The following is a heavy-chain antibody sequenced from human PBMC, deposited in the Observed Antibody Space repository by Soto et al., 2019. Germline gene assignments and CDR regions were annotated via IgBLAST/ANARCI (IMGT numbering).Heavy chain of an antibody. CDR3: ASSMNTYCSGGSCYYGMDV. Sequence: QVQLVQSGAEVKKPGSSVKVSCKASGGTFSSYAISWVRQAPGQGLEWMGGIIPIFGTANYAQKFQGRVTITADESTSTAYMEVSSLRSEDTAVYYCASSMNTYCSGGSCYYGMDVWGQGTTVTVSS. V-gene: IGHV1-69*01. J-gene: IGHJ6*02. CDR1: GGTFSSYA. D-gene: IGHD2-15*01. CDR2: IIPIFGTA.